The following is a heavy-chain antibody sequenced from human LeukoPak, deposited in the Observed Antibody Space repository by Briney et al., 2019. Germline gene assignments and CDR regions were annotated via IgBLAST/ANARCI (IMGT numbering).Heavy chain of an antibody. D-gene: IGHD5-18*01. V-gene: IGHV3-11*01. J-gene: IGHJ5*02. Sequence: GGSLRLSCAASGFTFNDYYMNWIRQAPGKGLEWVSYISNSGITINYADSVRGRFTISRDNSRSTLFLQMNSLRGEDTAVYYCATYRQVMLPFEAWGQGTLVTVSS. CDR3: ATYRQVMLPFEA. CDR2: ISNSGITI. CDR1: GFTFNDYY.